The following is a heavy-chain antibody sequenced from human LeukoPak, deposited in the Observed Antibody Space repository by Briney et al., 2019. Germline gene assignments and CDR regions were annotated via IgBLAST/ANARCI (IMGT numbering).Heavy chain of an antibody. CDR1: GGSISSGAYY. CDR2: IYYSGST. D-gene: IGHD1-26*01. Sequence: PSQTLSLTCTVSGGSISSGAYYWSWIRQPPGKGLEWIGYIYYSGSTYYNPSLKSRVTISVDTSKNQFSLKLSSVTAADTAVYYCARDRGGVGATTGLIDYWGQGTLVTVSS. V-gene: IGHV4-30-4*08. J-gene: IGHJ4*02. CDR3: ARDRGGVGATTGLIDY.